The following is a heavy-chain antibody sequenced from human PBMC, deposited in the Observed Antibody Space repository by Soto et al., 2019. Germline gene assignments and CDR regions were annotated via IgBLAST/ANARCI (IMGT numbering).Heavy chain of an antibody. CDR3: AKDQFNYGDDY. V-gene: IGHV3-23*04. Sequence: EVQLVESGGGLVKPGGSLRLSCAASGFTFSSYSMNWVRQAPGKGLEWVSSISSSGGSTYYADSVKGRFTISRDNSKNTLYLQMNSLRAEDTAVYYCAKDQFNYGDDYWGQGTLVTVSS. J-gene: IGHJ4*02. D-gene: IGHD4-17*01. CDR1: GFTFSSYS. CDR2: ISSSGGST.